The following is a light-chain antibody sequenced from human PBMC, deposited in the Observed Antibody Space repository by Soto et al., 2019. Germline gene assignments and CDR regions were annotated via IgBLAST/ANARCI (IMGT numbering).Light chain of an antibody. V-gene: IGLV2-14*01. CDR3: SSYTSSSTYV. CDR1: SSDVGGYNY. J-gene: IGLJ1*01. CDR2: DVS. Sequence: HSELTQPASVSGSPGQSIAISCTGTSSDVGGYNYVSWYQQHPGKAPKLMVYDVSNRPSGVSNRFSGSKSGNTASLTISGLQAEDEAEYYCSSYTSSSTYVFGTVTNVTVL.